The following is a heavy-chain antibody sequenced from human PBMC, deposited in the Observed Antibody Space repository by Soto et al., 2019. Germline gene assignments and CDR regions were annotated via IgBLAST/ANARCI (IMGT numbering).Heavy chain of an antibody. CDR1: GFTFSSYS. CDR2: ISSSSSTI. D-gene: IGHD3-3*01. V-gene: IGHV3-48*01. CDR3: ARDGGGLTIFVYFDY. J-gene: IGHJ4*02. Sequence: GESLKISCAASGFTFSSYSMNWVRQAPGKGLEWVSYISSSSSTIYYADSVKGRFTISRDNAKNSLYLQMNSLRAEDTAVYYCARDGGGLTIFVYFDYWGQGTLVTVSS.